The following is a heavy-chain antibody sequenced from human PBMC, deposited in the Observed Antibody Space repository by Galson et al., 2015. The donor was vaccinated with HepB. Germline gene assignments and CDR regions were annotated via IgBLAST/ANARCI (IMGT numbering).Heavy chain of an antibody. CDR2: IYWDDDK. CDR1: GFSLSTSGVG. Sequence: PSLVKPTQTLTLTCTFSGFSLSTSGVGVGWIRQPPGKALEWLALIYWDDDKRYSPSLKSRLTITKDTSKNQVVLTMTNMDPVDTATYYCAHKVTAVAGYYYYYMDVWGKGTTVTVSS. D-gene: IGHD6-19*01. V-gene: IGHV2-5*02. CDR3: AHKVTAVAGYYYYYMDV. J-gene: IGHJ6*03.